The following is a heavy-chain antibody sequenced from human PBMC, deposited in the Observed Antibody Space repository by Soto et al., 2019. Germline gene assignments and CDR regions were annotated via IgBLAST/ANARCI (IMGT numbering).Heavy chain of an antibody. CDR3: ARDNYGDPYFDY. V-gene: IGHV4-34*01. D-gene: IGHD4-17*01. J-gene: IGHJ4*02. CDR2: INHSGST. CDR1: GGSFSGYY. Sequence: SETLSLTCAVYGGSFSGYYWSWIRQPPGKGLGWIGEINHSGSTNYNPSLKSRVTISVDTSKNQFSLKLSSVTAADTAVYYCARDNYGDPYFDYWGQGNLVTVSS.